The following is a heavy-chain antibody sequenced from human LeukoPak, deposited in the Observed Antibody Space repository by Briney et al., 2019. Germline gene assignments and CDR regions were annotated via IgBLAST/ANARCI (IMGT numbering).Heavy chain of an antibody. V-gene: IGHV4-38-2*02. D-gene: IGHD2-2*01. J-gene: IGHJ4*02. Sequence: SETLSLTCTVSGYSISSGYYWGWIRQPPGKGLEWIGTIYHSGSTYYNPSLKSRVTISVDTSKNQFSLKLTSVSAADTAVYYCARVRGYCSSTICYRYYFDYWGQGTLVTVSS. CDR2: IYHSGST. CDR1: GYSISSGYY. CDR3: ARVRGYCSSTICYRYYFDY.